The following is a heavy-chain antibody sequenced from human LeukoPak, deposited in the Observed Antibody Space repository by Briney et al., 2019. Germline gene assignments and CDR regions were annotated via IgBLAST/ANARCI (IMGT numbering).Heavy chain of an antibody. CDR1: RYTFTGYY. Sequence: ASVKVSCKASRYTFTGYYIHWVRQAPGQGLEWMGWINPNSCGTNYAQKFQGRVTMTRDTSISTAYMELSRLRSDDTAVYYCARDSTMTGSTFADYWGQGTLVTVSS. CDR3: ARDSTMTGSTFADY. V-gene: IGHV1-2*02. J-gene: IGHJ4*02. D-gene: IGHD1-7*01. CDR2: INPNSCGT.